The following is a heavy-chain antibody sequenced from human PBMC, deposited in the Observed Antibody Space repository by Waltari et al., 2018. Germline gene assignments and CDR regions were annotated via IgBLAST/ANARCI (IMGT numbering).Heavy chain of an antibody. D-gene: IGHD1-1*01. Sequence: EVQLVESGGGLIQPGGSLRLSCAASGLSVSNNSMSWVRQAPGKGLQWVSVIFRTGSKYYADSVRGRFTISRDNSKNTLYLQMTSLRAEDTAVYYCARDSKFDFTTFYYGMDVWGQGTTVIVSS. V-gene: IGHV3-53*01. CDR1: GLSVSNNS. CDR2: IFRTGSK. J-gene: IGHJ6*02. CDR3: ARDSKFDFTTFYYGMDV.